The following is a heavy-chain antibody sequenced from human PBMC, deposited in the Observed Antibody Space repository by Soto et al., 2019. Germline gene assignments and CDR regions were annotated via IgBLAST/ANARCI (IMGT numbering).Heavy chain of an antibody. D-gene: IGHD6-19*01. CDR2: ISYDGSNK. CDR3: ARDGNPRDSSGWFPSY. J-gene: IGHJ4*02. CDR1: GFTFSSYA. Sequence: QVQLVESGGGVVQPGRSLRLSCAASGFTFSSYAMHWVRQAPGKGLEWVAVISYDGSNKYYADSVKGRFTISRDNSKNTLYLQMNSLRAEDTAVYYCARDGNPRDSSGWFPSYWGQGTLVTVSS. V-gene: IGHV3-30-3*01.